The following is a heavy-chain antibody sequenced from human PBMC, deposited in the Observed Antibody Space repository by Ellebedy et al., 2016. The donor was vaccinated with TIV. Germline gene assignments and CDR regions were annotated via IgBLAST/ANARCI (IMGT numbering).Heavy chain of an antibody. CDR2: IYYSGST. CDR3: ARADYGLEAFDI. CDR1: GGSISSSSYY. J-gene: IGHJ3*02. D-gene: IGHD4/OR15-4a*01. V-gene: IGHV4-39*07. Sequence: SETLSLTXTVSGGSISSSSYYWGWIRQPPGKGLEWIGSIYYSGSTYYNPSLKSRVTISVDTSKNQFSLKLSSVTAADTAVYYCARADYGLEAFDIWGQGTMVTVSS.